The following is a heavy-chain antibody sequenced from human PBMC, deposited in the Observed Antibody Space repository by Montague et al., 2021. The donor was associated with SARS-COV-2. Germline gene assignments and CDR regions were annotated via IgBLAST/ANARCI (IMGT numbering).Heavy chain of an antibody. Sequence: SETLSLTCTVSGGSISRYYRSWIRHPPGKGLEWIGYIYYSGSTKYNPFLASRVTVSVDSSKNQVSLKLSSVTAADTAVYYCARLLRSCTNGVCRTYYYYAMDFWGQGTTVTVSS. D-gene: IGHD2-8*01. CDR2: IYYSGST. CDR1: GGSISRYY. CDR3: ARLLRSCTNGVCRTYYYYAMDF. J-gene: IGHJ6*02. V-gene: IGHV4-59*01.